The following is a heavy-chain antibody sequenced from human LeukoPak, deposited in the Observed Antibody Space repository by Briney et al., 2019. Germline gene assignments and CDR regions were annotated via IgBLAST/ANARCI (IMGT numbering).Heavy chain of an antibody. D-gene: IGHD3-22*01. CDR3: AKLASSRYYYDSSGYYSDFDY. V-gene: IGHV3-30*18. Sequence: TGGSLRLSCAASGFTFGSCWMNWVRQTPGKGLEWVAVISYDGSNKYYADSVKGRFTISRDNSKNTLYLQMNSLRAEDTAVYYCAKLASSRYYYDSSGYYSDFDYWGQGTLVTVSS. CDR1: GFTFGSCW. CDR2: ISYDGSNK. J-gene: IGHJ4*02.